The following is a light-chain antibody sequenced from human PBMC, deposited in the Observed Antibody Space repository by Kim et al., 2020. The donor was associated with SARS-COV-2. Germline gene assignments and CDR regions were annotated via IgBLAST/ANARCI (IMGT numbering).Light chain of an antibody. CDR2: AAS. V-gene: IGKV3-15*01. CDR3: HQYNNWPPA. Sequence: VSPGERATLPCRASQSVSSNLAWYQQKPGQAPRLLIYAASTRATGVPARFSGSGSGTEFTLTISSLQSEDFAVYYCHQYNNWPPAFGQGTKVDIK. J-gene: IGKJ1*01. CDR1: QSVSSN.